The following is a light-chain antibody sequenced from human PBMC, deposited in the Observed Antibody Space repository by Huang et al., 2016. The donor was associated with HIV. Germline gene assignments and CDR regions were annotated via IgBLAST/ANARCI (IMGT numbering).Light chain of an antibody. J-gene: IGKJ2*01. V-gene: IGKV1-5*01. CDR1: QSISGW. CDR2: DAS. CDR3: QQYNSYPYT. Sequence: DIQMTQSPSTVSASVGDRVTITGRASQSISGWLAWYQQNPGKAPKLLIYDASSLESGVPSRFSGSGSGTEFTLTISSLQPDNSATYYCQQYNSYPYTFGQGTRLEIK.